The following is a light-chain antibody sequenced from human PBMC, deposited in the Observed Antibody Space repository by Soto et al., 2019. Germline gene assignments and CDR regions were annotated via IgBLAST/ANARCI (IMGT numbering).Light chain of an antibody. Sequence: DIPMTQSPSSLSASVGDRVSITCRASQSIRSYLNWYQQKPGKAPKLLIYAASSLQSGVPSRFSGSGSGTDFTLTISSLQPEDFATYYCQQSYSTSWTVGPGTKVEIK. CDR1: QSIRSY. CDR2: AAS. CDR3: QQSYSTSWT. V-gene: IGKV1-39*01. J-gene: IGKJ1*01.